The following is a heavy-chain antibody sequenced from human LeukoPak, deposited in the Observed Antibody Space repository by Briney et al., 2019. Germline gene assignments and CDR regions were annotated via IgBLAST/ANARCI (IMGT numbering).Heavy chain of an antibody. CDR1: GGSISSYY. J-gene: IGHJ4*02. CDR3: ARHGPGYFDS. Sequence: SVTLSLTCTVSGGSISSYYWSWIRQPPGKGLEWIGYIYYTGSTNYNPSLKSRVTISVDTSNNQFSLKLSSVTAADTAVFFCARHGPGYFDSWGQGALVTVSS. V-gene: IGHV4-59*08. CDR2: IYYTGST.